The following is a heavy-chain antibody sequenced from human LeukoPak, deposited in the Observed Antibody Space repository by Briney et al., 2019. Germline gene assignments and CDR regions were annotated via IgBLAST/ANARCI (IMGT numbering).Heavy chain of an antibody. J-gene: IGHJ4*02. CDR2: INHSGST. CDR1: GGSFHGYY. D-gene: IGHD3-9*01. V-gene: IGHV4-34*01. Sequence: SETLSLTRAVSGGSFHGYYGSWIRQPPGKGLEWIGEINHSGSTNYNPSLKSRVTISVDTSKNQFSLKLSSVTAADTAVYYCARVNPGLRYFGFWGQGTLVTVSS. CDR3: ARVNPGLRYFGF.